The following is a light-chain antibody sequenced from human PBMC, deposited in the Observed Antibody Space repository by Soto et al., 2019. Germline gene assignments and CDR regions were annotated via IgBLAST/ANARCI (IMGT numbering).Light chain of an antibody. Sequence: DIVLTQSPATLSVSPGERATLSCRASQSILTYLAWYQQKPGQAPRLLIYDASNRATGVPARFTGRGSGTDFTLTISNVEPEDLAIYYCQQRSTWPPFTFGPGTRVDIK. V-gene: IGKV3-11*01. CDR2: DAS. CDR1: QSILTY. J-gene: IGKJ3*01. CDR3: QQRSTWPPFT.